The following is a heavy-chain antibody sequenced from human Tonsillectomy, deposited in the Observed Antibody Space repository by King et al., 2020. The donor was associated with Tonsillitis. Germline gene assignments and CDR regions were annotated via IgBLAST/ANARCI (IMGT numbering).Heavy chain of an antibody. CDR3: ARDLLIAVAHYYYGMDI. J-gene: IGHJ6*02. V-gene: IGHV6-1*01. CDR1: GDSVSSNSAA. Sequence: VQLQQSGPGLVKPSQTLSLTCATSGDSVSSNSAAWNWIRQSPSRGLEWLGRTYYRSKWYNDYAVSVKSRITINPDTSKNQFSLQLNSVTPEDTAVYYCARDLLIAVAHYYYGMDIWGQGTTVTVSS. CDR2: TYYRSKWYN. D-gene: IGHD6-19*01.